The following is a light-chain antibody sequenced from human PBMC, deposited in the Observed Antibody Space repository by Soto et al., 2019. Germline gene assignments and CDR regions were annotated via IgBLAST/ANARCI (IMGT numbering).Light chain of an antibody. CDR3: QQYNHWPPYT. J-gene: IGKJ2*01. CDR1: QSVGIN. Sequence: EIVMAQSPATLSLSPGERATLSCGASQSVGINLAWYQQKPGQPPRLLIYNVSTRATAIPARFSGSGSGAELTLTISGLQSEDSAVYYCQQYNHWPPYTFGQGTKLEIK. V-gene: IGKV3-15*01. CDR2: NVS.